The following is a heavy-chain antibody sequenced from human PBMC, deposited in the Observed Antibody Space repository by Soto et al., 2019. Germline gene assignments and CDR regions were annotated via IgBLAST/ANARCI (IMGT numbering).Heavy chain of an antibody. CDR3: ARERTGTTSMDV. Sequence: QVQLVQSGAEVKKPGASVKVSCKASGYTFTSYDINWVRQATGQGLEWRGGMNPNSGNTGYAQKSQGRVTMTRNTSISTAYMELSSLRSEDTAVYYCARERTGTTSMDVWGQGTTVTVSS. CDR1: GYTFTSYD. CDR2: MNPNSGNT. D-gene: IGHD1-1*01. V-gene: IGHV1-8*01. J-gene: IGHJ6*02.